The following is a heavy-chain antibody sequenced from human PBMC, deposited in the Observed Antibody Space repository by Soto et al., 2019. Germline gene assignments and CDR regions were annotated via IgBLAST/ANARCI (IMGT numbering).Heavy chain of an antibody. CDR2: INHSGST. D-gene: IGHD1-26*01. J-gene: IGHJ5*02. CDR1: GGSFSGYY. CDR3: ARKALRYRRYNWYDP. V-gene: IGHV4-34*01. Sequence: PSETLSLTCAVYGGSFSGYYWSWIRQPPGKGLEWIGEINHSGSTNYNPSLKSRVTISVDTSKNQFSLKLSSVTAADTAVYYCARKALRYRRYNWYDPWGQGTLVTVS.